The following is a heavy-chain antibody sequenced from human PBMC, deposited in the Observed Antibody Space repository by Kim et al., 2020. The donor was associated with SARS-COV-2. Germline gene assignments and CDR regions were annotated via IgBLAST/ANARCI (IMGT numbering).Heavy chain of an antibody. V-gene: IGHV1-3*01. CDR3: ARDGPTLFTMIVVVSYYFDY. CDR2: INAGNGHT. Sequence: ASVKVSCKASGYTFTSYAMHWVRQAPGQRLEWMGWINAGNGHTKYSQKFQGRVTITRDTSASTAYLELSSLRSEDTAVYYCARDGPTLFTMIVVVSYYFDYWGQGTLVTVSS. CDR1: GYTFTSYA. D-gene: IGHD3-22*01. J-gene: IGHJ4*02.